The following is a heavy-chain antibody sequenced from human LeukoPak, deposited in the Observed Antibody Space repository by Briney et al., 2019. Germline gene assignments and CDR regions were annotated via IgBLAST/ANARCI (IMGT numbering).Heavy chain of an antibody. CDR1: GGSFSSYY. J-gene: IGHJ5*02. Sequence: SETLSLTCAIRGGSFSSYYWSWIRQPPGKGLECNGQINHGESTSDNPSLKSRVTISGDTSKNPFSLKLNSVTAADTAVYYCASQGYYDSSPFDPWGQGTLVTVSS. CDR3: ASQGYYDSSPFDP. CDR2: INHGEST. D-gene: IGHD3-22*01. V-gene: IGHV4-34*01.